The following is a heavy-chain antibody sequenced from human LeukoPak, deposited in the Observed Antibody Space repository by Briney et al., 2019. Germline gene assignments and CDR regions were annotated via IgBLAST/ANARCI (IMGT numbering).Heavy chain of an antibody. J-gene: IGHJ4*02. CDR3: ATGGLYDLLGY. CDR2: FEPADGEI. V-gene: IGHV1-24*01. CDR1: GYTLTELS. Sequence: ASVKVSCKVSGYTLTELSMHWVRQAPGKGLEWMGGFEPADGEIIYAQKFQGRVTMTEDTSTDTAFMELRNLRSEDTAVYYCATGGLYDLLGYWGQGTLVTVSS. D-gene: IGHD3-9*01.